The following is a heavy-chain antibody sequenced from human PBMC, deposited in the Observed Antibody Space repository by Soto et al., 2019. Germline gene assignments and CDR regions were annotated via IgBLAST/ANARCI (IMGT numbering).Heavy chain of an antibody. CDR1: GGTFSSYA. CDR3: ARIDTYYYDSSGADGAFDI. Sequence: GASENVSCKASGGTFSSYAISWVRQAPGQGLEWMGGIIPIFGTANYAQKFQGRVTITADESTSTAYMELSSLRSEDTAVYYCARIDTYYYDSSGADGAFDIWGQGTMVTVSS. D-gene: IGHD3-22*01. CDR2: IIPIFGTA. V-gene: IGHV1-69*13. J-gene: IGHJ3*02.